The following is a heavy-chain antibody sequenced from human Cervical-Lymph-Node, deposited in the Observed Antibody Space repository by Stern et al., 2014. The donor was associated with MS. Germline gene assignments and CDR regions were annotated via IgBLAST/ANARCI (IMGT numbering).Heavy chain of an antibody. Sequence: QVQLVQSGAEVKKPGSSVKVSCKASGDNFRRNGINWLRQATGQGLEWMGAIVPVFDKANCAQHFQGRFTITADESTSTAYMELRSLRSQDTAVYYCAQERHGGNFYSWGQGTLVTVSS. V-gene: IGHV1-69*01. CDR2: IVPVFDKA. CDR1: GDNFRRNG. D-gene: IGHD4-23*01. J-gene: IGHJ4*02. CDR3: AQERHGGNFYS.